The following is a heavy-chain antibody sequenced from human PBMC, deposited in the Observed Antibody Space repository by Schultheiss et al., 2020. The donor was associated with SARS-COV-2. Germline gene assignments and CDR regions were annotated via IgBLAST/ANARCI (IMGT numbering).Heavy chain of an antibody. V-gene: IGHV3-30*01. Sequence: GSLRLSCAASGFTFSSYAMHWVRQAPGKGLEWVAIISYDGSNKYYADFVKGRFTISRDNSKNTLYLQMNSLRLEDTAVYYCARGGSSGLFYFDYWGQGTLVTVSS. D-gene: IGHD6-19*01. J-gene: IGHJ4*02. CDR3: ARGGSSGLFYFDY. CDR2: ISYDGSNK. CDR1: GFTFSSYA.